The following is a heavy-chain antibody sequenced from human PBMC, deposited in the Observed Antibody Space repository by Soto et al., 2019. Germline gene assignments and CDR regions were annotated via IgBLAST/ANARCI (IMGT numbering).Heavy chain of an antibody. CDR3: ERHRGTISLTDY. CDR1: GGSFSGYY. CDR2: IYYSGST. V-gene: IGHV4-34*01. D-gene: IGHD3-9*01. J-gene: IGHJ4*02. Sequence: PSETLSLTCAVYGGSFSGYYWSWIRQPPGKGLEWIGSIYYSGSTYYNPSLKSRVTISVDTSKNQFSLKLSSVTAADTAVYYCERHRGTISLTDYWGQGTLVTVSS.